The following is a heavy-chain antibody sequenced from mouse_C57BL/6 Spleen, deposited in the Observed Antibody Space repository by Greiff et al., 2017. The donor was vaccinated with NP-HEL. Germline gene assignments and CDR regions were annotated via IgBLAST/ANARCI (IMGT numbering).Heavy chain of an antibody. CDR3: VRGADGYWYFDV. CDR1: GFSFNTYA. V-gene: IGHV10-1*01. J-gene: IGHJ1*03. D-gene: IGHD2-3*01. Sequence: EVQLQESGGGLVQPKGSLKLSCAASGFSFNTYAMNWVRQAPGKGLEWVARIRSKSNNYATYYADSVKDRFTISRDDSESMLYLQMNNLKTEDTAMYYCVRGADGYWYFDVWGTGTTVTVSS. CDR2: IRSKSNNYAT.